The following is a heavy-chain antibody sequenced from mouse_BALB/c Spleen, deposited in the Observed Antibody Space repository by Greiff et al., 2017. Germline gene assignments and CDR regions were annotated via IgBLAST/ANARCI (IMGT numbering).Heavy chain of an antibody. Sequence: EVKLVESGGDLVKPGGSLKLSCAASGFTFSSYGMSWVRQTPDKRLEWVATISSGGSYTYYPDSVKGRFTISRDNAKNTLYLQMSSLKSEDTAMYYCARQEGGRTYAMDYWGQGTSVTVSS. D-gene: IGHD3-3*01. J-gene: IGHJ4*01. CDR2: ISSGGSYT. V-gene: IGHV5-6*02. CDR3: ARQEGGRTYAMDY. CDR1: GFTFSSYG.